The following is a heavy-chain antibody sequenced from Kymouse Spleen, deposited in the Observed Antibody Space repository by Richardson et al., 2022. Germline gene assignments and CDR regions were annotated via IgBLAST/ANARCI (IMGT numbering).Heavy chain of an antibody. CDR1: GGSFSGYY. CDR3: ARGVAAAGTLFDY. J-gene: IGHJ4*02. CDR2: INHSGST. V-gene: IGHV4-34*01. D-gene: IGHD6-13*01. Sequence: QVQLQQWGAGLLKPSETLSLTCAVYGGSFSGYYWSWIRQPPGKGLEWIGEINHSGSTNYNPSLKSRVTISVDTSKNQFSLKLSSVTAADTAVYYCARGVAAAGTLFDYWGQGTLVTVSS.